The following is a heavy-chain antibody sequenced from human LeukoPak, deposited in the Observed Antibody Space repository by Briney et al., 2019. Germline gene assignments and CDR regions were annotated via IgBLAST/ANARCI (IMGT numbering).Heavy chain of an antibody. CDR3: ARGEYYSDTSSYFDY. J-gene: IGHJ4*02. D-gene: IGHD3-22*01. Sequence: GGSLRLSCAASGFTFSSCEMNWVRQAPGKGLEWLSYISSTDTTTHYADSEKGRFTISRDNSKNTLFVQMSSLRAEDTAVYYCARGEYYSDTSSYFDYWGQGTLVTVSS. CDR1: GFTFSSCE. V-gene: IGHV3-48*03. CDR2: ISSTDTTT.